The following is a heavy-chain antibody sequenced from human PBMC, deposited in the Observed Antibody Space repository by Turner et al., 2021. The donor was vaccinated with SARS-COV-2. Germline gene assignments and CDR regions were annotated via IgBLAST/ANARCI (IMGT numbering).Heavy chain of an antibody. CDR2: IHYSGST. D-gene: IGHD3-10*01. J-gene: IGHJ3*01. V-gene: IGHV4-39*01. CDR1: GGSITTSGYY. Sequence: QLQLQESGPGLVKPSATLSLTCTVSGGSITTSGYYWGWIRQPPGKGLEWIGSIHYSGSTYYNASLESRVTISVDTSKNQFSLKLTSVTAADTAVYYCARVRTVTCITTTCLPSDAFDLWGQGTMVPVSS. CDR3: ARVRTVTCITTTCLPSDAFDL.